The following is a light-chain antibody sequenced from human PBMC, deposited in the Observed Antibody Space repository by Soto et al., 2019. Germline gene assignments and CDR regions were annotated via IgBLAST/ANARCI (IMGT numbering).Light chain of an antibody. CDR3: SSYTSSSTLV. Sequence: QSALTQPASVSGSPGQSIPISCPGTRSDVEGYNYVSWYQQHPGKAPKLMIYEVSNRPSGVSNRFSGSKSGNTASLTISGLQAEDEADYYCSSYTSSSTLVFGTGTKLTVL. CDR2: EVS. V-gene: IGLV2-14*01. J-gene: IGLJ1*01. CDR1: RSDVEGYNY.